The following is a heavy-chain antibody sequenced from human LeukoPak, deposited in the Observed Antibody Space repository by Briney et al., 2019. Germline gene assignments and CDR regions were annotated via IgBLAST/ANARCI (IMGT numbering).Heavy chain of an antibody. CDR3: ARAYCSGGSCYGSLHLDY. J-gene: IGHJ4*02. CDR2: IYTSGST. Sequence: SETLSLTCTVSGGSISSYYWSWIRQPAGKGLEWIGRIYTSGSTNYNPSLKSRVTMSVDTSKNQFSLKLSSVTAADTAVYYCARAYCSGGSCYGSLHLDYWGQGTLVTVPS. CDR1: GGSISSYY. V-gene: IGHV4-4*07. D-gene: IGHD2-15*01.